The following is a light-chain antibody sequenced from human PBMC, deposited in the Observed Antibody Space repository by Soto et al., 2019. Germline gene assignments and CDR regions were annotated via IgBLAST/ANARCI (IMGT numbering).Light chain of an antibody. CDR3: SSYTSSSTLV. V-gene: IGLV2-14*01. CDR1: SSDVGSYNY. Sequence: QSVLTQPASVSGSPGQSITISCTGTSSDVGSYNYVSWYQQHPGTAPKLMIYDVSNRPSGVSNRSSGSKSGNTASLTTSGLQDEDDDDYYCSSYTSSSTLVFGGGTKLTVL. J-gene: IGLJ2*01. CDR2: DVS.